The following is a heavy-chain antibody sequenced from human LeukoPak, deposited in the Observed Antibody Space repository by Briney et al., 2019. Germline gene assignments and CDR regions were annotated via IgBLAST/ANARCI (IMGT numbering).Heavy chain of an antibody. CDR1: GYSCTSYW. D-gene: IGHD3-10*01. CDR3: ARLTMVRGVTVSDSNWFDP. J-gene: IGHJ5*02. CDR2: IYPGDSDT. V-gene: IGHV5-51*01. Sequence: GESLKISCKGSGYSCTSYWIGWVRQMPGKGLEWMGIIYPGDSDTRYSPSFQGQVTISADKSISTAYLQWSILKASDTAMYYCARLTMVRGVTVSDSNWFDPWGQGTLVTVSS.